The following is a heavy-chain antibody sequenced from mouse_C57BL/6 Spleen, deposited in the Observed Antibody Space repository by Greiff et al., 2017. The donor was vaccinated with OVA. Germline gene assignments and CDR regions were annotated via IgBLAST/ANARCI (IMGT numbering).Heavy chain of an antibody. D-gene: IGHD2-2*01. Sequence: VQLQQSGPELVKPGASVKISCKASGYTFTDYYMNWVKQSHGKSLEWIGDINPNNGGTSYNQKFKGKATLTVDKSSSTAYMELLSLTSEDSAVYYCARYGYTPLYFDYWGQGTTLTVFS. V-gene: IGHV1-26*01. CDR1: GYTFTDYY. CDR3: ARYGYTPLYFDY. J-gene: IGHJ2*01. CDR2: INPNNGGT.